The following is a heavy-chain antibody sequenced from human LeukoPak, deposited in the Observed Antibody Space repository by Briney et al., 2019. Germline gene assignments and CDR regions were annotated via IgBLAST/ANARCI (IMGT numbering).Heavy chain of an antibody. D-gene: IGHD3-22*01. V-gene: IGHV3-23*01. CDR1: GFTFRSYA. J-gene: IGHJ4*02. Sequence: GWSLRLSCVGSGFTFRSYAMSWVRQAPGKGLEWVSAVTRNGDTTYYADSVKGRFTISRDNSKNTLYLQMNSLRAEDTAVYYCAKGNYYDSSGYRNWGQGTLVTVSS. CDR3: AKGNYYDSSGYRN. CDR2: VTRNGDTT.